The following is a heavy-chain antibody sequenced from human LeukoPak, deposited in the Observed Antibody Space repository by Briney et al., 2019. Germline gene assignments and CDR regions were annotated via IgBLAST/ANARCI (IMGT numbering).Heavy chain of an antibody. CDR1: GFTFSSYS. V-gene: IGHV3-21*01. Sequence: GGSLRLSCAASGFTFSSYSMNWVRQAPGKGLEWVSSISSSSSYIYYADSVKGRFTISRDNSKNTLYLQMNSLRAEDTAVYYCAKLPWGDHDLFDYWGQGTLVTVSS. CDR3: AKLPWGDHDLFDY. J-gene: IGHJ4*02. D-gene: IGHD4-23*01. CDR2: ISSSSSYI.